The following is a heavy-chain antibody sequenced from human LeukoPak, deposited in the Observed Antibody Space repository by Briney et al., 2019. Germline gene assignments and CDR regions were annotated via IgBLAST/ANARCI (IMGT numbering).Heavy chain of an antibody. J-gene: IGHJ3*02. V-gene: IGHV3-33*01. CDR3: ARSRSHRWAFDI. CDR2: IWYDGSNK. Sequence: GGSLRLSCAASGFTFSSYGMHWVRQAPGKGLEWVAVIWYDGSNKYYADSVKGRFTISRDNSKNTLYLQMNSLRAEDTAVYYCARSRSHRWAFDIWGQGTMVTVSS. CDR1: GFTFSSYG. D-gene: IGHD1-26*01.